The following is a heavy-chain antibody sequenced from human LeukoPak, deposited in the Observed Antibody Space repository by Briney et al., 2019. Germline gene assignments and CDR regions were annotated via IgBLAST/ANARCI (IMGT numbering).Heavy chain of an antibody. D-gene: IGHD6-19*01. Sequence: PGGSLRLSCAAFGFTFSSYGMHWVRQAPGKGLEWLAVISYDGSAKYYADSVEGRFTVSRDNSMNTIYLQMNSLRAGDTAVYYCAKETIAVSGPNFFNYWGQGTLVTVSS. CDR1: GFTFSSYG. CDR3: AKETIAVSGPNFFNY. CDR2: ISYDGSAK. V-gene: IGHV3-30*18. J-gene: IGHJ4*02.